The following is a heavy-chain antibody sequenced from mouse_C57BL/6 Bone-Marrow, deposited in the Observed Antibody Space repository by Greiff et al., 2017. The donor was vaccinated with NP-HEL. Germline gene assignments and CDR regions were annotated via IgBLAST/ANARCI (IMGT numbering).Heavy chain of an antibody. D-gene: IGHD2-1*01. Sequence: QVQLQQPGAELVKPGASVKLSCKASGYTFTSYWMHWVKQRPGQGLEWIGMIHPNSGSTNYNEKFNSKATLTVDKSSSKAYMQRSRLTSEDSAVYYCAREIGNPAFDYGGQGTTLTVSS. CDR1: GYTFTSYW. CDR2: IHPNSGST. V-gene: IGHV1-64*01. J-gene: IGHJ2*01. CDR3: AREIGNPAFDY.